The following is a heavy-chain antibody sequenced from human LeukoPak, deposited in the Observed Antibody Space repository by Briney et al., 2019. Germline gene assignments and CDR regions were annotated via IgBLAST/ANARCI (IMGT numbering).Heavy chain of an antibody. CDR1: GFTFKNYW. Sequence: GESLRLSCATSGFTFKNYWMSWLRQAPGKGLVWVSRIRYDGSSATYAESVKGRFTISRDNARNTPYLQMNSLRVDDTGVYYCAKSDWFDPCGRGILVTVSS. J-gene: IGHJ5*02. CDR2: IRYDGSSA. V-gene: IGHV3-74*01. CDR3: AKSDWFDP.